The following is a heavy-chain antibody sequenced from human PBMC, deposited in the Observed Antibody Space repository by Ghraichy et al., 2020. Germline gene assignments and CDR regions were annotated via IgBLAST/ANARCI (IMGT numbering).Heavy chain of an antibody. CDR1: GFTVSDNY. J-gene: IGHJ4*02. V-gene: IGHV3-53*01. D-gene: IGHD3-3*01. CDR3: ARVRTHFGVVIEQ. Sequence: GGSLRLSCAASGFTVSDNYMSWVRQAPGKGLEWVSIIYGGGSTYYADSVKGRFTISRDNSKNTLYLHMNSLRDEDTAVYYCARVRTHFGVVIEQWGQGTLVTVSS. CDR2: IYGGGST.